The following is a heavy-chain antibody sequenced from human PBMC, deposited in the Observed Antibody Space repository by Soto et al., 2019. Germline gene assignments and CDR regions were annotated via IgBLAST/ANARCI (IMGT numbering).Heavy chain of an antibody. V-gene: IGHV3-48*02. CDR1: GFTFRSYS. CDR2: ISISSRTI. CDR3: ARDNGIAGSFDP. Sequence: PGGSLRLSCAASGFTFRSYSMNWFRQAPGKGLEWVSYISISSRTIYYADSVKGRFTISRDDAKNSLYLQMNSLRDEDTSVYYYARDNGIAGSFDPWGQGTLVTVSS. D-gene: IGHD6-13*01. J-gene: IGHJ5*02.